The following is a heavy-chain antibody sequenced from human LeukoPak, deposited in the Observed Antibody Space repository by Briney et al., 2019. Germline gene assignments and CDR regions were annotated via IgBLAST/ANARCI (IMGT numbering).Heavy chain of an antibody. Sequence: GGSLRLSCAASGFTFSSFWIYWVRHAPGKGLVWVSRIKSDGSETLYADSVKGRFTISRDNAKNTLYLQMNSLRAEDSAVYYCARVRMGDDFNPFDYWGQGTLVTVSS. CDR2: IKSDGSET. D-gene: IGHD3-16*01. V-gene: IGHV3-74*01. J-gene: IGHJ4*02. CDR3: ARVRMGDDFNPFDY. CDR1: GFTFSSFW.